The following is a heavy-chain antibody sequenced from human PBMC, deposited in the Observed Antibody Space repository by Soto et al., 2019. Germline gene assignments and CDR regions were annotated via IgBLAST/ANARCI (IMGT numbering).Heavy chain of an antibody. Sequence: SVKVACTASGYTFPSYYMHWVRQAPGQGLEWMGIINPSGGSTSYAQKIQGRVTMTRDTSTSTVYMELSSLRSEDTAVYYCARAHCSGGSCYYYYGMDVWGQGTTVTVSS. V-gene: IGHV1-46*01. CDR2: INPSGGST. CDR1: GYTFPSYY. D-gene: IGHD2-15*01. J-gene: IGHJ6*02. CDR3: ARAHCSGGSCYYYYGMDV.